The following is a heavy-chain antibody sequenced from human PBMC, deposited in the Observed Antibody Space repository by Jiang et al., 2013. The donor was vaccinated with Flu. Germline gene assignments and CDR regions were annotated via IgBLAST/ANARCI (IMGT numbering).Heavy chain of an antibody. Sequence: LESGGGLVQPGGSLRLSCAASGFTFSSYAMSWVRQAPGKGLEWVSAISGSGGSTYYADSVKGRFTISRDNSKNTLYLQMNSLRAEDTAVYYCAKMEGVTFGGVIADYYYYYGMDVWGQGTTVTVSS. CDR2: ISGSGGST. CDR3: AKMEGVTFGGVIADYYYYYGMDV. J-gene: IGHJ6*02. V-gene: IGHV3-23*01. CDR1: GFTFSSYA. D-gene: IGHD3-16*02.